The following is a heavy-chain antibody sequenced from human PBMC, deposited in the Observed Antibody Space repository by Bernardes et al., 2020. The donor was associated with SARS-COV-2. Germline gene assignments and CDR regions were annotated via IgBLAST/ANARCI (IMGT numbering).Heavy chain of an antibody. J-gene: IGHJ6*02. CDR2: INPNSGDT. V-gene: IGHV1-2*02. Sequence: ASVKVSCKASGYTFTGFYMHWVRQAPGQGLEWMGWINPNSGDTTYAEKFQGRVTVTRDTSSSTGYMELSRLRSDDTAIYYCAISGGYESDGLYHYNGMDVWGQGTTVTVSS. CDR3: AISGGYESDGLYHYNGMDV. D-gene: IGHD5-12*01. CDR1: GYTFTGFY.